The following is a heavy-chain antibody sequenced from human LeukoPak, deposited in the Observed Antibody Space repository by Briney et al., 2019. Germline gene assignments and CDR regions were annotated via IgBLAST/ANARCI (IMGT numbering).Heavy chain of an antibody. Sequence: SGPTLLTPTQPLTLTCTFSGFSLTTSGVGVGWIRQPPGKALEWLALIYWDDDKRYSPSLKSRLTITKDTSRNQVVLTMTNMDPVDTATYYCAHRPGYSSAHYVWGQGTLVTVSS. D-gene: IGHD6-19*01. CDR3: AHRPGYSSAHYV. V-gene: IGHV2-5*02. CDR1: GFSLTTSGVG. J-gene: IGHJ4*02. CDR2: IYWDDDK.